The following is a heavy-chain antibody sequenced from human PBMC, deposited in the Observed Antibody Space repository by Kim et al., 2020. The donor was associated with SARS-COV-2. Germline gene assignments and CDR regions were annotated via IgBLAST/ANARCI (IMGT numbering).Heavy chain of an antibody. CDR1: GGSISSGDYY. D-gene: IGHD3-22*01. CDR2: IYYSGST. V-gene: IGHV4-30-4*01. CDR3: ARGRDSSGYLDAFDI. J-gene: IGHJ3*02. Sequence: SETLSLTCTVSGGSISSGDYYWSWIRQPPGKGLEWIGYIYYSGSTYYNPSLKSRVTISVDTSKNQFSLKLSSVTAADTAVYYCARGRDSSGYLDAFDIWGQGTMVTVSS.